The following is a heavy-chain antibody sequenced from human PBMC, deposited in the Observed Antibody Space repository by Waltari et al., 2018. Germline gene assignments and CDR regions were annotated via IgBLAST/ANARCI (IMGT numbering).Heavy chain of an antibody. J-gene: IGHJ5*02. Sequence: QVQLQESGPGLVKPSETLSLTCAVSGYSISSGSYWGWIRQPPGKGLEWIGGIYHSGCNHSNPTRKSRVTISVDTAKTQYSRKLSAVTAADTAVEYGARGVNGGSAVNWFDPWGQGTLVTVSS. CDR1: GYSISSGSY. CDR2: IYHSGCN. V-gene: IGHV4-38-2*01. CDR3: ARGVNGGSAVNWFDP. D-gene: IGHD1-26*01.